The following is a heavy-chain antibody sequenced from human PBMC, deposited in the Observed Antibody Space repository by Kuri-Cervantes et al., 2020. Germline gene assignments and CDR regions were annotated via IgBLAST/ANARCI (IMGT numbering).Heavy chain of an antibody. D-gene: IGHD3-10*01. J-gene: IGHJ4*02. CDR2: IYWNDDK. Sequence: SGPTLVKPTQTLTLTCTFSGFSLSTSGVGVGWIRQPPGKALEWLALIYWNDDKRYSPSLKSRLTITKDTSKNQVVLTMTNMDPEDTATYYCAHSLWFGEFHDYWGQGTLVTVSS. CDR1: GFSLSTSGVG. V-gene: IGHV2-5*01. CDR3: AHSLWFGEFHDY.